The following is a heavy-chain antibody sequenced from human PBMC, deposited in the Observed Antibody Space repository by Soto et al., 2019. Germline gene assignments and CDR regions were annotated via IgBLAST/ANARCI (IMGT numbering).Heavy chain of an antibody. CDR2: MNPNSGNT. D-gene: IGHD3-22*01. V-gene: IGHV1-8*01. J-gene: IGHJ4*02. Sequence: QVQLVQAGAEVKMPGASVKVSCKASGYTFTSYDINWVRQATGQGLEWMGWMNPNSGNTAYAQKFQGRVTMTRNTSISTAYMELSSLRSEDTAVYYCAREKSSGYYYDYWGQGTLVTVSS. CDR1: GYTFTSYD. CDR3: AREKSSGYYYDY.